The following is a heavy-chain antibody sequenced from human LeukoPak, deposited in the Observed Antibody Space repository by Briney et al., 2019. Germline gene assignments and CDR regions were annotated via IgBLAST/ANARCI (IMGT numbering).Heavy chain of an antibody. CDR2: VSYDGTET. Sequence: PGRSLRLSCAASGFIFSRYGMHWVRQAPGKGLEWVAVVSYDGTETKYADSVKGRLNLSRDNSKNTVYLQMNILTFEDTAVYYYARSARGVICDVWGKGTTVIVSS. CDR1: GFIFSRYG. V-gene: IGHV3-30*03. CDR3: ARSARGVICDV. J-gene: IGHJ6*04. D-gene: IGHD3-10*01.